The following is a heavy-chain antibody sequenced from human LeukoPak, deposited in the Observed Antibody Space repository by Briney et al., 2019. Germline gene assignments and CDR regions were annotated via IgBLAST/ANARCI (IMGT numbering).Heavy chain of an antibody. CDR2: LYYSGST. CDR3: ARDGFSSSWYWSWDY. J-gene: IGHJ4*02. CDR1: GGSIAPSAAIISSSYYY. V-gene: IGHV4-39*07. Sequence: SETLSLTCTVSGGSIAPSAAIISSSYYYWGWIRQPPGKGLEWIGSLYYSGSTYYNPSLKSRISMSVDTSKNQFSLKLSSVTAADTAVYYCARDGFSSSWYWSWDYWGQGTLVTVSS. D-gene: IGHD6-13*01.